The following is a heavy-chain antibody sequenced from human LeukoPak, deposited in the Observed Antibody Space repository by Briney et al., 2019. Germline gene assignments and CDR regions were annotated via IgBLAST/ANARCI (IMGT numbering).Heavy chain of an antibody. Sequence: GGSLRLSCAASGFTFSNYGMHWVRQAPGKGLEWVAVIFYDGSTKYYADSVKGRFTVSRDNSKNTLYLQMKSLRAEDTAVYYCAKGGGYEAQYYYYYLDVWGKGTTVTISS. V-gene: IGHV3-30*19. D-gene: IGHD5-12*01. J-gene: IGHJ6*03. CDR3: AKGGGYEAQYYYYYLDV. CDR1: GFTFSNYG. CDR2: IFYDGSTK.